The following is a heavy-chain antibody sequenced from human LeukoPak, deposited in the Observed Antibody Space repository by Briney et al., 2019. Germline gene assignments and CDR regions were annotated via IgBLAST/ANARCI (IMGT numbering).Heavy chain of an antibody. D-gene: IGHD4-11*01. Sequence: GGSLRLSCAASGFTFSSYGMHWVRQAPGKGLEWVAFIRYDGSNKYYADSVKGRFTISRDNSKNTVYLQMNSLRAEDTAVYYCAKDSVRTTVTTPLDYWGQGTLVTVSS. CDR2: IRYDGSNK. V-gene: IGHV3-30*02. J-gene: IGHJ4*02. CDR1: GFTFSSYG. CDR3: AKDSVRTTVTTPLDY.